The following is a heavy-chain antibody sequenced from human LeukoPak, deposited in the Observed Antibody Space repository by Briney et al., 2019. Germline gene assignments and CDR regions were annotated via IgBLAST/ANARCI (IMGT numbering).Heavy chain of an antibody. D-gene: IGHD6-6*01. Sequence: SETLSLTCTVSGYSISSGYYWGWIRQPPGKGLEWIGSIYYSGSTYYNPSLKSRVTISVDTSKNQFSLKLSSVTAADTAVYYCARGSDSSSSPSRRDYYMDVWGKGTTVTVSS. CDR1: GYSISSGYY. V-gene: IGHV4-38-2*02. CDR2: IYYSGST. J-gene: IGHJ6*03. CDR3: ARGSDSSSSPSRRDYYMDV.